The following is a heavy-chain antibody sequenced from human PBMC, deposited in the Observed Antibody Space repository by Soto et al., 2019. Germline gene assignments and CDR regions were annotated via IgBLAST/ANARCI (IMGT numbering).Heavy chain of an antibody. CDR3: ARERVTSSPHYYFDY. V-gene: IGHV1-69*13. Sequence: GASVKVSCKASGGTFSSYAISWVRQAPGQGLEWMGGIIPIFGTANYAQKFQGRVTITADESTSTAYMELSSLRSEDTAVYYCARERVTSSPHYYFDYWGQGTLVTVSS. CDR1: GGTFSSYA. J-gene: IGHJ4*02. D-gene: IGHD6-13*01. CDR2: IIPIFGTA.